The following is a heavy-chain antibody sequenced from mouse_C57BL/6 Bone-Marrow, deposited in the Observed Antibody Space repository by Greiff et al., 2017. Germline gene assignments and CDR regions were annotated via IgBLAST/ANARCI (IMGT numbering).Heavy chain of an antibody. J-gene: IGHJ1*03. CDR2: INPYNGDT. V-gene: IGHV1-20*01. Sequence: EVQLQQSGPELVKPGDSVKISCKASGYSFTGYFMNWVMQSHGKSLEWIGRINPYNGDTFYNQKFKGKATLTVDKSSSTAHMELRSLTSEDSAVYYCARSDYGSSPWYFDVWGTGTTVTGSS. D-gene: IGHD1-1*01. CDR1: GYSFTGYF. CDR3: ARSDYGSSPWYFDV.